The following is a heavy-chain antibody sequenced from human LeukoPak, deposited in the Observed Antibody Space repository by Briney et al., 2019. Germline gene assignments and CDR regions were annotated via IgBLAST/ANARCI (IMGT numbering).Heavy chain of an antibody. J-gene: IGHJ4*02. V-gene: IGHV1-18*01. CDR1: GYSENFYG. CDR2: ISAQHGQT. D-gene: IGHD2-2*01. Sequence: GASVKVSCKTSGYSENFYGITWVRQVAGQGLEWMGWISAQHGQTEYAPNSQDRVTMTTDTYTNTAYMELRSLRSDDTAVYYCAGSLGYCTSNVYYLKYWGQGTLVTVSS. CDR3: AGSLGYCTSNVYYLKY.